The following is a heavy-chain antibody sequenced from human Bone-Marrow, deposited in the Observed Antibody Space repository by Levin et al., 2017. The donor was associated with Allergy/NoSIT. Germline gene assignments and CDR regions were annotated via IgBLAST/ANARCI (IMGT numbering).Heavy chain of an antibody. CDR3: ARLETYYTFLTGYDWGKSYFDY. J-gene: IGHJ4*02. Sequence: SETLSLTCTVSGGSISSGSSYWGWVRQPPGKGLEWIGSINYAWTTFYNPSLKTRVTLSVDTSKNQFSLRLRSVTAADSAVYYCARLETYYTFLTGYDWGKSYFDYWGQGALVTVSS. CDR2: INYAWTT. V-gene: IGHV4-39*01. D-gene: IGHD3-9*01. CDR1: GGSISSGSSY.